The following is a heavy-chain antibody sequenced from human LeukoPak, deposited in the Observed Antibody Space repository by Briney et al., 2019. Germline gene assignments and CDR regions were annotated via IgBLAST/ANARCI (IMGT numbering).Heavy chain of an antibody. V-gene: IGHV3-23*01. D-gene: IGHD3-3*01. CDR2: ISGSGGST. Sequence: GGSLRLSCAASGFTFSSYAMSWVRQAPGKGLEWVSAISGSGGSTYYADSVKGRFTISRDNPKNTLYLQMNSLRAEDTAVYYCAKSLSNYYDFWSGYSYYFDYWGQGTLVTVSS. J-gene: IGHJ4*02. CDR3: AKSLSNYYDFWSGYSYYFDY. CDR1: GFTFSSYA.